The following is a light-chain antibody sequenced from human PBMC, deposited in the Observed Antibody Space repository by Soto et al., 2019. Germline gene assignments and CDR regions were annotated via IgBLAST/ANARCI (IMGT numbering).Light chain of an antibody. CDR2: DND. J-gene: IGLJ2*01. CDR1: SSNIGRNY. V-gene: IGLV1-51*01. CDR3: GAWDNSLSVVV. Sequence: QSVLTQPPSVSAAPGQTVTISCSGSSSNIGRNYVSWYQHLPGTAPKLLIHDNDKRPSGIPDRFSGSKSGTSATLGITGLQTGDEADYYCGAWDNSLSVVVFGGGTKVTVL.